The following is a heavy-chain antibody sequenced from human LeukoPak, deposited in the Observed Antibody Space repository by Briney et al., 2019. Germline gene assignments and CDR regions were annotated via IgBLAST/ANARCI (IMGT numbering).Heavy chain of an antibody. Sequence: SETLSLTCTVSGGSISSSSYYWGWIRQPPGKGLEWIGSIYYSGSTYYNPSLKSRVTISVDTSKNQFSLKLSSVTAADTAVYYCASPGPSVDIVATIRNYYYYGMDVWGQGTTVTVSS. D-gene: IGHD5-12*01. CDR2: IYYSGST. CDR1: GGSISSSSYY. V-gene: IGHV4-39*01. CDR3: ASPGPSVDIVATIRNYYYYGMDV. J-gene: IGHJ6*02.